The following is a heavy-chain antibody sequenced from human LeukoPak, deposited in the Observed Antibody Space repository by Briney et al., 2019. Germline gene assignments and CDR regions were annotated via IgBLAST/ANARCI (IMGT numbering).Heavy chain of an antibody. CDR3: ARVLEMATNPRQYYFDY. Sequence: PSETLSLTYTVSGGSISSYYWSWIRQPPGKGLEWIGYIYYSGSTNYNPSLKSRVTISVDTSNNQFSLKLSSVTAADTAVYYCARVLEMATNPRQYYFDYWGQGTLVTVSS. CDR2: IYYSGST. D-gene: IGHD5-24*01. J-gene: IGHJ4*02. CDR1: GGSISSYY. V-gene: IGHV4-59*01.